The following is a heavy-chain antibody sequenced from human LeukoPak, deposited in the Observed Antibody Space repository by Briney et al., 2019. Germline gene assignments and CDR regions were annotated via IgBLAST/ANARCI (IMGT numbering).Heavy chain of an antibody. CDR1: GYTFTGYY. CDR2: INPNSGGT. CDR3: ATLGTGRGAFDI. V-gene: IGHV1-2*02. Sequence: ASVTVSCKASGYTFTGYYMHWVRQAPGQGLEWMGWINPNSGGTNYAQKFQGRVTMTRDTSISTAYMELSRLRSDDTAVYYCATLGTGRGAFDIWGQGTMVTVSS. J-gene: IGHJ3*02. D-gene: IGHD3/OR15-3a*01.